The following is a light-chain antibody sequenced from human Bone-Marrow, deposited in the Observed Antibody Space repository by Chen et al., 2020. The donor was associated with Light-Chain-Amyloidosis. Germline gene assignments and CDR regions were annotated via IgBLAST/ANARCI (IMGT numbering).Light chain of an antibody. CDR1: IGSTS. CDR2: DDS. CDR3: QVWDRSSDRPV. V-gene: IGLV3-21*02. Sequence: SYVLTQPPSVSVAPGQTATIACGGNIGSTSVHWYQQTPGQAPLLVVYDDSDRPSGIPERLSGSNSGNTATLTISRVEAGDEADYYCQVWDRSSDRPVFGGGTKLTVL. J-gene: IGLJ3*02.